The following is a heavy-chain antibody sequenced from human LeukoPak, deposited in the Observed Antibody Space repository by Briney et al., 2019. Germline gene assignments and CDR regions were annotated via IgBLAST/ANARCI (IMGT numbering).Heavy chain of an antibody. CDR3: AREGYCRGGTCYSFDY. J-gene: IGHJ4*02. CDR2: INPSGGGT. Sequence: ASGKVSCKASGCTFSSYAISWVRQAPGQGLEWMGLINPSGGGTSYAQKFQGRVTMTRDMSTSTVYMELSSLRSEDTAVYFCAREGYCRGGTCYSFDYWGQGTLVTVSS. V-gene: IGHV1-46*01. CDR1: GCTFSSYA. D-gene: IGHD2-15*01.